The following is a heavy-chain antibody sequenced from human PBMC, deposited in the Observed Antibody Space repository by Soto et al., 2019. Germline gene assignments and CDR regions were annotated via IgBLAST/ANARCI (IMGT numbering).Heavy chain of an antibody. Sequence: ASVKVSCKASGYTVTSYGISWVRQAPGQGLEWMGWISAYNGNTNYAQELQGRVTMTTDTSTSTAYMELRSLRSDDTAVYYCARDHGTYYDFWSGLTPHNWLDPWGKGTLVTVSS. D-gene: IGHD3-3*01. J-gene: IGHJ5*02. CDR2: ISAYNGNT. V-gene: IGHV1-18*04. CDR1: GYTVTSYG. CDR3: ARDHGTYYDFWSGLTPHNWLDP.